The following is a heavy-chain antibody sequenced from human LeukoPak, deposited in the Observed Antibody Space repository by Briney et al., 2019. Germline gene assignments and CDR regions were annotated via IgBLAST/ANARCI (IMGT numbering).Heavy chain of an antibody. J-gene: IGHJ4*02. CDR2: ITWDSDRI. D-gene: IGHD5-24*01. CDR3: AKSGGEFVEMATIYYFDS. V-gene: IGHV3-9*01. Sequence: PGGSLRLSCAASGFNFDDYAMHWVRQAPGKGLEWVSGITWDSDRIGYADSVKGRFTISSDNAKNSLYLQMNSLRAEDTALYYCAKSGGEFVEMATIYYFDSWGQGTLVTVSS. CDR1: GFNFDDYA.